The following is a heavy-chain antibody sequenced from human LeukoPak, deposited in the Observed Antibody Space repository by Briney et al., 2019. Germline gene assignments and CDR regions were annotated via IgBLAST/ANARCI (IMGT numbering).Heavy chain of an antibody. V-gene: IGHV4-39*01. CDR3: ASIRLGELSYFDY. CDR1: DGSISSSSYY. J-gene: IGHJ4*02. Sequence: ASETLSLTCTVSDGSISSSSYYWGWIRQPPGKGLEWIGTIYYSGSTYYNPSLKSRLTISVDTSKNQFSLNLSSVTAADTAVYYCASIRLGELSYFDYWGQGTLVTVSS. CDR2: IYYSGST. D-gene: IGHD3-16*02.